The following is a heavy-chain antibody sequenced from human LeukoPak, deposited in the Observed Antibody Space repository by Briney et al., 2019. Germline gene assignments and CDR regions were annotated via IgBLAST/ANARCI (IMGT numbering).Heavy chain of an antibody. J-gene: IGHJ4*02. CDR3: VRDADWAFDY. CDR1: GFTFSSYA. Sequence: PGGSLRLSCAASGFTFSSYAMHWVRQAPGKGLEWVAVISYDGSNKYYADSVKGRFTISRDNSKNTLYLQMNSLRAEDTALYYCVRDADWAFDYWGQEIPVTVS. V-gene: IGHV3-30*04. D-gene: IGHD3-9*01. CDR2: ISYDGSNK.